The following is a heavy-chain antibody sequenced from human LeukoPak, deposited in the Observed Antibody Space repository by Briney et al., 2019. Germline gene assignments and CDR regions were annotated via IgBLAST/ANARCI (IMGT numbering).Heavy chain of an antibody. CDR3: ARDFGYCSTTTCYVMDF. Sequence: ASVKVSCKASGYTFTDYYIHWVRQAPGQGLEWMGRINPNSGGTNYAQKFQGRITMTRDTSINAAYMELSRLRSDDTAVYFCARDFGYCSTTTCYVMDFWGRGTLVTVSS. J-gene: IGHJ4*02. CDR1: GYTFTDYY. D-gene: IGHD2/OR15-2a*01. V-gene: IGHV1-2*06. CDR2: INPNSGGT.